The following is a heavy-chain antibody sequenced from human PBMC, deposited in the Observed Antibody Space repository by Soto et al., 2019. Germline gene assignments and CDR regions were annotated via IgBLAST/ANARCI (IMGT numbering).Heavy chain of an antibody. Sequence: SETLSLTCTVSGGSISSYYWSWIRQPPGKGLEWIGYIYYSGSTNYNPSLKSRITISVDTSKNQFSLKLSSVTAADTAVYYCARGRPQKGGYCSSTSCYSYYYYYMDVWGKGTTVTVSS. D-gene: IGHD2-2*01. V-gene: IGHV4-59*01. J-gene: IGHJ6*03. CDR3: ARGRPQKGGYCSSTSCYSYYYYYMDV. CDR1: GGSISSYY. CDR2: IYYSGST.